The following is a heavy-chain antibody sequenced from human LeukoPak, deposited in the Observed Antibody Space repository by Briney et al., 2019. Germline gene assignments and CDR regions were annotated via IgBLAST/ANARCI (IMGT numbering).Heavy chain of an antibody. D-gene: IGHD3-10*01. V-gene: IGHV3-23*01. CDR3: AKGMVRGVIPDY. CDR2: ISGGGVST. CDR1: GFAFSSYA. Sequence: GGSLRLSCAASGFAFSSYAMNWVRQAPGKGPEWVSAISGGGVSTYYADSIKGRFTISRDDSKNTLYLQMNSLRAEDTAVYYCAKGMVRGVIPDYWGQGTLVTVSS. J-gene: IGHJ4*02.